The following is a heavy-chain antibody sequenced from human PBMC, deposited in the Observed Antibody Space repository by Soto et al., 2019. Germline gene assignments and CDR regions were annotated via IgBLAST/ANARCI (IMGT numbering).Heavy chain of an antibody. CDR1: GFTFSNYA. CDR3: AKDAVSGDGVWLLDS. D-gene: IGHD4-17*01. V-gene: IGHV3-23*01. CDR2: LLRSGSTT. J-gene: IGHJ5*02. Sequence: GGSLRLSCAASGFTFSNYAMTWARQAPGKGLEWVSSLLRSGSTTYYADSVKGRFTVSSDKSANSLYLQMDNLRAEDTAIYYCAKDAVSGDGVWLLDSWGQGTVVTVPQ.